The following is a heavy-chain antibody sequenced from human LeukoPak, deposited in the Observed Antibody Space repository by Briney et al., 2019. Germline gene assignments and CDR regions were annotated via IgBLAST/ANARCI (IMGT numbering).Heavy chain of an antibody. V-gene: IGHV1-69*01. CDR3: ARGSDMVATFRFDY. Sequence: ASVTLSCKASGGTFSSYAISWVRQAPGQGLEWMGGIIPIFGTANYAQKFQGRVTITADESTSTAYMELSSLRSEDTAVYYCARGSDMVATFRFDYWGQGTLVTVSS. J-gene: IGHJ4*02. D-gene: IGHD5-12*01. CDR2: IIPIFGTA. CDR1: GGTFSSYA.